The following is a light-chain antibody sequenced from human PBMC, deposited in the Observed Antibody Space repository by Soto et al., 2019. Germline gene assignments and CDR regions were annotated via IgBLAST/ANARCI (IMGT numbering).Light chain of an antibody. Sequence: DIKMTQSPSTLSAYVGDRGTIPCRASQSIGRWLAWYQQKPGTAPKLLVYDASTLQSGVATRFSGSGSGTEFTLTISSLQPEDFATYYCQQSYSTPRTFGQGTKVDIK. CDR3: QQSYSTPRT. CDR1: QSIGRW. V-gene: IGKV1-5*01. CDR2: DAS. J-gene: IGKJ1*01.